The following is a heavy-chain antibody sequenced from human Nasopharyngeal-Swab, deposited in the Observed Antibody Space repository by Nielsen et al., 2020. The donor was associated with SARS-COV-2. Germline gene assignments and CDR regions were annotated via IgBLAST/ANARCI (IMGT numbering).Heavy chain of an antibody. CDR3: AKDIPDGAFDI. CDR1: GFTFDDYA. J-gene: IGHJ3*02. Sequence: GGSLRLSCAASGFTFDDYAMHWVRQAPGKGLAWVSGISWNSKAIDYVDSVKGRFTISRDNAKSSLYLQMNSLRAEDTALYYCAKDIPDGAFDIWGQGTMVTVSS. V-gene: IGHV3-9*01. D-gene: IGHD5-24*01. CDR2: ISWNSKAI.